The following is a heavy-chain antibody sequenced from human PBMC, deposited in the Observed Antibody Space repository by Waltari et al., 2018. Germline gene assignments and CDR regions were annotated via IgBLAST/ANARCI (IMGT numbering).Heavy chain of an antibody. CDR2: ISGSGGST. CDR3: AKVGRYSGSLLRPYYGRDV. Sequence: EVQLLESGGGLVQPGGSLRLSCAASGFTFSSYAMSWVRQAPGKGLEWVSAISGSGGSTYYADSVKRRFTISRDNSKNTLYLQMNSLRAEDTSVYYCAKVGRYSGSLLRPYYGRDVWGQGTTVTVSS. CDR1: GFTFSSYA. V-gene: IGHV3-23*01. D-gene: IGHD1-26*01. J-gene: IGHJ6*02.